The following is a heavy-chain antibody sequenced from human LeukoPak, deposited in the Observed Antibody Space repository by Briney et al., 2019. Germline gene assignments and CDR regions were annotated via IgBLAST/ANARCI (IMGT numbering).Heavy chain of an antibody. CDR2: INPNSGGT. Sequence: ASVKVSCKASGYTFTSYGISWVRQAPGQGLEWMGWINPNSGGTNYAQKFQGRVTMTRDTSISTAYMELSRLRSDDTAVYYCAGGQWLAHFDYWGQGTLVTVSS. D-gene: IGHD6-19*01. J-gene: IGHJ4*02. CDR1: GYTFTSYG. CDR3: AGGQWLAHFDY. V-gene: IGHV1-2*02.